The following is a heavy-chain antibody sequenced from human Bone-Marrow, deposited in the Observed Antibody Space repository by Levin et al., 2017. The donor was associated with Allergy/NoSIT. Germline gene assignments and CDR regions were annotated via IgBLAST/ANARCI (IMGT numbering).Heavy chain of an antibody. CDR1: GGSFSSYY. V-gene: IGHV4-59*08. J-gene: IGHJ6*02. Sequence: RAGGSLRLSCSVSGGSFSSYYWSWIRQSPGKGLEWLGYVYDSGITNYNAPLRSRSTISLDISKNRFSLHLNSVTAADTAVYYCARHSSAGMDVWGQGTRVTVSS. CDR3: ARHSSAGMDV. CDR2: VYDSGIT.